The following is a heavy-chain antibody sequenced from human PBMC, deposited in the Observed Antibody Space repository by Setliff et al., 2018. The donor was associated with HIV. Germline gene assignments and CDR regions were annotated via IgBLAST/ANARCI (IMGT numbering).Heavy chain of an antibody. J-gene: IGHJ6*03. V-gene: IGHV4-28*03. CDR1: GYSISSSYW. CDR2: IYNNRGT. CDR3: ARDPFEYYYDSSGREAYMDV. D-gene: IGHD3-22*01. Sequence: PSETLSLTCAVSGYSISSSYWWGWIRQPPGKGLEWIGYIYNNRGTYYNPSLKSRVTMSVDTSKNQFSLKLSSVTAADTAVYYCARDPFEYYYDSSGREAYMDVWGKGTTVTVSS.